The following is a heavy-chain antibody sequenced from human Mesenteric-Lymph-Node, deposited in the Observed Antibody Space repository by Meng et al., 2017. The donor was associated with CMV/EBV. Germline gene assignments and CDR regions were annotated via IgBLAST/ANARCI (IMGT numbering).Heavy chain of an antibody. Sequence: GESLKISCAASGFTVSRNYMSWVRQAPGKGLEWVSGISGSGGRTYYADSAKGRFTLSRDNSKNTLNLQINSLRVEDTAIYYCAKPQSGWFDFEYWGQGTLVTVSS. CDR2: ISGSGGRT. V-gene: IGHV3-23*01. CDR1: GFTVSRNY. CDR3: AKPQSGWFDFEY. D-gene: IGHD6-19*01. J-gene: IGHJ4*02.